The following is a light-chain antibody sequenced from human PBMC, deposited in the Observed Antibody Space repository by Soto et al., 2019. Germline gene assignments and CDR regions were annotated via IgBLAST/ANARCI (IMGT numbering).Light chain of an antibody. CDR1: NSDVGTYEL. J-gene: IGLJ3*02. CDR3: CSYAASSALWV. Sequence: QSALTQPASVSGSPGQSITISCTGTNSDVGTYELVSWYQQHPGRAPKLMIYEGSKRPSGVSNRFSGSKSGDTASLTISGLQAEGEANYYCCSYAASSALWVFGGGTKLTVL. V-gene: IGLV2-23*01. CDR2: EGS.